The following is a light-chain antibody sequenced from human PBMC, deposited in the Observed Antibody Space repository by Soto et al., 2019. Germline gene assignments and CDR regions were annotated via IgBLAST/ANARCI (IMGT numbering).Light chain of an antibody. J-gene: IGLJ2*01. CDR3: SSYTSTNTLL. CDR1: SSDVGDYNY. Sequence: QSVLTQPASVSGSHGQSITISCTGTSSDVGDYNYVSWYQQHPGKAPKLIIYGVSNRPSGISNRFSGSKSGNTASLTISGLQAEDVADYYCSSYTSTNTLLFGGGTKVTVL. V-gene: IGLV2-14*01. CDR2: GVS.